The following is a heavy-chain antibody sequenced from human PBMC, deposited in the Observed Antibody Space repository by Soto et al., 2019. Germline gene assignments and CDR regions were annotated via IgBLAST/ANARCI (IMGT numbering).Heavy chain of an antibody. D-gene: IGHD1-26*01. V-gene: IGHV4-61*01. J-gene: IGHJ4*02. CDR3: ASEDMSGTYYFDS. Sequence: QVQLQESGPKLVRPSETLSLTCSVSGGSVSSQTHFWTWIRQAPGKGLEWIGYVYYSGITNSNPSLKSRVTISADTSNNQISLSLTSVTAADTAVYYCASEDMSGTYYFDSWGQGTLVTVSS. CDR2: VYYSGIT. CDR1: GGSVSSQTHF.